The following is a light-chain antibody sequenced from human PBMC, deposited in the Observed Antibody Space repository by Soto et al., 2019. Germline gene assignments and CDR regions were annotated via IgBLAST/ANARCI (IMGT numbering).Light chain of an antibody. CDR1: QSISSW. J-gene: IGKJ1*01. Sequence: DIQMTQSPSTLSASVGDRVTIICRASQSISSWLAWYQQKPGKAPKVLIYRASSLEDGVPSRFSGGGFGTEFTLTISSLQPDDFATYYCHQYSRHWTFGQGTKVEIK. CDR3: HQYSRHWT. V-gene: IGKV1-5*03. CDR2: RAS.